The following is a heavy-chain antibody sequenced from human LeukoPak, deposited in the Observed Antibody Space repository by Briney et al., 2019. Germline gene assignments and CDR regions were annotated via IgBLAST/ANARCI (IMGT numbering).Heavy chain of an antibody. CDR2: IYSGGMT. Sequence: GGSLRLSCAASGLNVTYNYMSWVRQAPGKGLEWLSVIYSGGMTYYADSVKGRFFISRDNSKNTLYLQMNRLRAEDTAVYYCYARPVLPAAFLPSGNYMDVWGKGTTVTVSS. D-gene: IGHD2-2*01. CDR1: GLNVTYNY. J-gene: IGHJ6*03. CDR3: YARPVLPAAFLPSGNYMDV. V-gene: IGHV3-53*01.